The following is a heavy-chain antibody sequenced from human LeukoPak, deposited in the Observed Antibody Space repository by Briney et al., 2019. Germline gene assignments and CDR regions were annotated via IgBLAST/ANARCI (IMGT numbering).Heavy chain of an antibody. J-gene: IGHJ4*02. CDR3: ANYGDYQYFDY. CDR2: ISYDGTNK. CDR1: VFTLINYG. V-gene: IGHV3-30*18. Sequence: GRSLRLSCAASVFTLINYGMHSVRQAPGKGLEWVAVISYDGTNKYYADSVKGRFTISRDNSKNTLYLQMNSLKTDDTAVYYCANYGDYQYFDYWGQGTPVTVSS. D-gene: IGHD4-17*01.